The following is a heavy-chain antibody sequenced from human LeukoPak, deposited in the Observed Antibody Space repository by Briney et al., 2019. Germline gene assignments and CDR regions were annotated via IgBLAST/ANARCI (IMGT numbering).Heavy chain of an antibody. J-gene: IGHJ6*03. CDR2: ISYDGSNK. Sequence: GGSLRLSCAASGFTFSSYPMHWVRQAPGKGLEWVAVISYDGSNKYYADSVKGRFTISRDNSKNTLYLQMNSLRAEDTTMYYCARDPKYRQIMRTTMVTRYYYYYMDVWGKGTTVTVSS. CDR1: GFTFSSYP. V-gene: IGHV3-30*04. D-gene: IGHD5-18*01. CDR3: ARDPKYRQIMRTTMVTRYYYYYMDV.